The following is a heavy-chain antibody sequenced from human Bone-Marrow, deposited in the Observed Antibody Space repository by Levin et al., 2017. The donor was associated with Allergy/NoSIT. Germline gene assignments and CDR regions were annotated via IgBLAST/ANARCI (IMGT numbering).Heavy chain of an antibody. J-gene: IGHJ5*02. D-gene: IGHD2-8*01. CDR3: AKGSQQLVSGWFDP. V-gene: IGHV3-30*04. Sequence: GGSLRLSCEGTGFTFSAHTMHWVRQAPGKGLEWVAVISKDGSHKYSGESVKGRCSVSRDNSKNTVYLRLNSLRTEDTAVYYCAKGSQQLVSGWFDPWGQGTLVTVSS. CDR1: GFTFSAHT. CDR2: ISKDGSHK.